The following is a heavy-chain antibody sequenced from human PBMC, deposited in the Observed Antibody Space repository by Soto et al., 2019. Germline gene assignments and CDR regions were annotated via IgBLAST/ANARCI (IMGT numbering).Heavy chain of an antibody. CDR1: GFKFNNYG. CDR2: IWNDGNGY. Sequence: QVQLVESGGGVVQPGRSLRLSCAASGFKFNNYGMHWVRQAPGKGLEWVAVIWNDGNGYYYANSVKGRFTISRDNSKNTLYLQMSSLRAEDTAVYYCARRQISPPTRGAASARGGMDVWGQGTMVTVSS. CDR3: ARRQISPPTRGAASARGGMDV. V-gene: IGHV3-33*01. J-gene: IGHJ6*02. D-gene: IGHD6-13*01.